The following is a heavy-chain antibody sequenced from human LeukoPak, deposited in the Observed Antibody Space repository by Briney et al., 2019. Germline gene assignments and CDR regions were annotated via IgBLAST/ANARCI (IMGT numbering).Heavy chain of an antibody. V-gene: IGHV4-39*07. CDR3: ANTPLLWFGDPLPAV. CDR2: INHSGST. CDR1: GGSISSSSYY. D-gene: IGHD3-10*01. J-gene: IGHJ6*04. Sequence: TPSETLSLTCTVSGGSISSSSYYWSWIRQPPGKGLEWIGEINHSGSTNYNPSLKSRVTISVDTSKNQFSLKLSSVTAADTAVYYCANTPLLWFGDPLPAVWGKGTTVTVSS.